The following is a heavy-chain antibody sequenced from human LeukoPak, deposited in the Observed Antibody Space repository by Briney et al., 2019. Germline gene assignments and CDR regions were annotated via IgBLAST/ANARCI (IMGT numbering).Heavy chain of an antibody. CDR2: ISGSGGST. CDR1: GFTFSSYA. V-gene: IGHV3-23*01. CDR3: AKDTGGSYYVGAFDI. J-gene: IGHJ3*02. D-gene: IGHD1-26*01. Sequence: GGSLRLSCAASGFTFSSYAMSWVRQAPGKGLEWVSAISGSGGSTYYADSVKGRFTISRDNSKNTLYLQMNSPRAEDTAVYYCAKDTGGSYYVGAFDIWGQGTMVTVSS.